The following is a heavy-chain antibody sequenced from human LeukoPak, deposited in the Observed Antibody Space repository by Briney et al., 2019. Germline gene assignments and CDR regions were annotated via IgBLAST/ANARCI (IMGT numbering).Heavy chain of an antibody. CDR2: VSWNSAIV. CDR1: GFIFDDYA. Sequence: PGGSLRLSCAASGFIFDDYAMHWVRQAPGKGLEWVSGVSWNSAIVVYADSVKGRFTISRDNAKNSLYLQMNSLRPEDTAFYFCTKGHLAVAGIYYFDSWGLGTLVTVSS. D-gene: IGHD6-19*01. V-gene: IGHV3-9*01. CDR3: TKGHLAVAGIYYFDS. J-gene: IGHJ4*02.